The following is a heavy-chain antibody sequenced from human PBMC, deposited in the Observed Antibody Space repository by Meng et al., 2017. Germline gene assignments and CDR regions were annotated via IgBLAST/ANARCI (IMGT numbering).Heavy chain of an antibody. Sequence: VRMLESGAEVKKSGASVNASCTTSGYTFPAYNRHWVRQAPGQGLDWMGRIDPNSGVTEYAQKFQGRVTVTGDTSISTAYMELSRLRSDDTAIYYCVRDEDISAAGKLFGDYWGQGTLVTVSS. CDR1: GYTFPAYN. D-gene: IGHD6-13*01. V-gene: IGHV1-2*06. J-gene: IGHJ4*02. CDR2: IDPNSGVT. CDR3: VRDEDISAAGKLFGDY.